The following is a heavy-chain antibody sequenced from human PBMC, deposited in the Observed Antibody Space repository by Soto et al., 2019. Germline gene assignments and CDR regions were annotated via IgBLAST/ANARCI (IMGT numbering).Heavy chain of an antibody. Sequence: EVQLVESGGGPVKPGESLRLSCAASGFTFSSYSMIWVRQAPGKGLEWVASISTTSTYIYYADSVKGRFTISRDNAKNSLFLQMDSLRAEDTAVYYCAREGSLYGDSISNCADYWGQGTLVTVSS. CDR1: GFTFSSYS. D-gene: IGHD4-17*01. CDR2: ISTTSTYI. CDR3: AREGSLYGDSISNCADY. V-gene: IGHV3-21*01. J-gene: IGHJ4*02.